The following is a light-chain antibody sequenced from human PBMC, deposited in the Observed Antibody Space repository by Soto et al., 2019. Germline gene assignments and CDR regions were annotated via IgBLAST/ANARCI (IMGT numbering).Light chain of an antibody. CDR1: SSDVGGYNY. V-gene: IGLV2-14*01. Sequence: QSVLTQPASVSGSPGQSITISCTGTSSDVGGYNYVSWYQQHPGRAPKLMIFDVRNRPSGVSNRFSGFKSGNTASLTISGLQAEDEADYYCSSYASTSTYVFGTGTKVT. CDR2: DVR. CDR3: SSYASTSTYV. J-gene: IGLJ1*01.